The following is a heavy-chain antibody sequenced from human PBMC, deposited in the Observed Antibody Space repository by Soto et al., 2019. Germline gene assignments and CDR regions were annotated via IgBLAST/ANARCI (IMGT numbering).Heavy chain of an antibody. CDR1: GLTFSNYA. J-gene: IGHJ4*02. CDR2: MSGSSGTT. CDR3: AKNQERELPRVIDF. D-gene: IGHD1-7*01. V-gene: IGHV3-23*01. Sequence: PGGSLRLSCATSGLTFSNYAMSWVRQAPGGGLEWVSSMSGSSGTTYYADSVRGRFTIPRDRSKNTLYLQMSSLRAEDTALYYCAKNQERELPRVIDFWGQGTLVTVSS.